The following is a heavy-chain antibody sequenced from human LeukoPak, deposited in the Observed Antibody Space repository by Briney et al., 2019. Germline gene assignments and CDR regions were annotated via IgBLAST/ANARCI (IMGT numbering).Heavy chain of an antibody. CDR1: GGSFSRNY. J-gene: IGHJ5*02. V-gene: IGHV4-31*03. CDR2: IYYSGST. CDR3: ARDGTQLGNWFDP. Sequence: SETLSLTCSVSGGSFSRNYWTWIRQHPGKGLEWIGYIYYSGSTYYNPSLKSRVTISVDTSKNQFSLKLSSVTAADTAVYYCARDGTQLGNWFDPWGQGTLVTVSS. D-gene: IGHD1-1*01.